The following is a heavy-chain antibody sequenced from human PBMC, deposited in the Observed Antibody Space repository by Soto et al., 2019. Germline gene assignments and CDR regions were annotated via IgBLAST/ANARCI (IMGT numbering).Heavy chain of an antibody. V-gene: IGHV1-69*01. CDR1: GGTFSSYA. CDR3: ASLCSGGSCYEYGMDV. J-gene: IGHJ6*02. D-gene: IGHD2-15*01. CDR2: IIPIFGTA. Sequence: QVQLVQSGAEVKKPGSSVKVSCKASGGTFSSYAISWVRQAPGQGLEWMGGIIPIFGTANYAQKFQGRVTITADESTSTAYMELSSLRSEDTAMYYCASLCSGGSCYEYGMDVWGQGTTVTVSS.